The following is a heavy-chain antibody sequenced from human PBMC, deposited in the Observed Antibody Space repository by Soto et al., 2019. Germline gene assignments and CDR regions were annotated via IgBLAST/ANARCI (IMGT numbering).Heavy chain of an antibody. CDR1: GGSITSSSHF. CDR3: AGQTFTIAAASYGRSNWFDP. CDR2: IYFTGNT. Sequence: SETLSLTCTASGGSITSSSHFWGWVRQPPGKGLEWIGTIYFTGNTYYTPSLKSRLAMSIDTSKNEFSLRLNSVTAADTAVYYCAGQTFTIAAASYGRSNWFDPWGPGTLVTVSS. J-gene: IGHJ5*02. V-gene: IGHV4-39*01. D-gene: IGHD6-25*01.